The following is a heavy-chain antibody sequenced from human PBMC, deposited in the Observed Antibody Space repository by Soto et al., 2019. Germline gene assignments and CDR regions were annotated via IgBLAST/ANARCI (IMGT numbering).Heavy chain of an antibody. D-gene: IGHD2-2*01. V-gene: IGHV1-46*01. CDR2: INPSGGST. J-gene: IGHJ5*02. CDR3: ARDYASGAPAAMPVINWFDP. CDR1: GYTFTSYY. Sequence: ASVKVSCKASGYTFTSYYMHWVRQAPGQGLEWMGIINPSGGSTSYAQKFQGRVTMTRDTSTSTVYMELSSLRSEDTAVYYCARDYASGAPAAMPVINWFDPWGQGTLVTVSS.